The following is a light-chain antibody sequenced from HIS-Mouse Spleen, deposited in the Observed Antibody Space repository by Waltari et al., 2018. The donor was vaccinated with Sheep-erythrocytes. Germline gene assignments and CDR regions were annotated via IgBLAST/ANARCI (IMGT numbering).Light chain of an antibody. CDR1: QLVDKY. Sequence: SYELTPPPSVSVPPGQTSSTTGSGDQLVDKYACWYQQKPGQAPVLVIYQDSKRPSGIPERFSGSNSGNTATLTISGTQAMDEADYYCQAWDSSNAWNVVFGGGTKLTVL. CDR2: QDS. J-gene: IGLJ2*01. V-gene: IGLV3-1*01. CDR3: QAWDSSNAWNVV.